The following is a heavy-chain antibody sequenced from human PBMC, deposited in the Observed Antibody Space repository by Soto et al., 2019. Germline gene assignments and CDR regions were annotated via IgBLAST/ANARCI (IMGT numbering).Heavy chain of an antibody. V-gene: IGHV1-69*13. CDR3: ARDRRSVYYYYYGMDV. Sequence: SVKVPCKASGGTFSSYAIIWVRQAPGQGLEWMGGIIPIFGTANYAQKFQGRVTITADESTSTAYMELSSLRSEDTAVYYCARDRRSVYYYYYGMDVWGQGTTVNVSS. CDR1: GGTFSSYA. D-gene: IGHD6-6*01. J-gene: IGHJ6*02. CDR2: IIPIFGTA.